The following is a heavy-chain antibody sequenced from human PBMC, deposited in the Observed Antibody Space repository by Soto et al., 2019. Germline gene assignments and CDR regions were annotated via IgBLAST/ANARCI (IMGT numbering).Heavy chain of an antibody. J-gene: IGHJ3*02. CDR2: TVPGFNSP. Sequence: QVQLEQSGADVKKPGSSVKVSCKASGGTLSDHGVAWLRQAPGQGLEWMGGTVPGFNSPKYAQKFQGRVTSAADKSTNRAYMELSSLRSEDTALYYCARGVFGSGNYYTGPSAFDIWGQGTMVIVSS. CDR1: GGTLSDHG. D-gene: IGHD3-10*01. CDR3: ARGVFGSGNYYTGPSAFDI. V-gene: IGHV1-69*06.